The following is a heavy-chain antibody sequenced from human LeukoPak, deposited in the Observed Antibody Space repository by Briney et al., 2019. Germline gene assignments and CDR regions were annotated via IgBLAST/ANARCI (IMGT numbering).Heavy chain of an antibody. CDR2: ISSNGGST. CDR1: GFTFTSYA. CDR3: ARDHRLAAAFDY. D-gene: IGHD6-13*01. V-gene: IGHV3-23*01. J-gene: IGHJ4*02. Sequence: GGSLRLSCAASGFTFTSYAMTLVRQAPGKGLEWVSSISSNGGSTYYADSVKGRFTISRANSKSTVYLQMNSLRAEDTALYYCARDHRLAAAFDYWGQGALVTVSS.